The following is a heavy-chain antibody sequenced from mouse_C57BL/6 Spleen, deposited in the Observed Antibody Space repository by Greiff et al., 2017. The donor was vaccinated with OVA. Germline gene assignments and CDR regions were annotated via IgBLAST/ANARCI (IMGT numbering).Heavy chain of an antibody. CDR1: GYAFTNYL. CDR2: INPGSGGT. V-gene: IGHV1-54*01. J-gene: IGHJ2*01. D-gene: IGHD1-1*01. Sequence: LQESGAELVRPGTSVKVSCKASGYAFTNYLIEWVKQRPGQGLEWIGVINPGSGGTNYNEKFKGKATLTADKSSSTAYMQLSSLTSEDSAVYFCARSSTVVAEDYFDYWGQGTTLTVSS. CDR3: ARSSTVVAEDYFDY.